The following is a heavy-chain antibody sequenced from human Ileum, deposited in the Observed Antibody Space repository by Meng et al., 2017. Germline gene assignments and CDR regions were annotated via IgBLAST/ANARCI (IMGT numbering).Heavy chain of an antibody. CDR2: TYYRSKWFN. Sequence: QVQLTQSGPGLVKPSQTLSLPCAISGDSVSSNSAAWNWIRQSPSRGLEWLGRTYYRSKWFNEYAVSVKSRITINPDTSENQFSLQLNSVTPEDAAVYYCARGGGSYYHFDYWGQGTLVTVSS. CDR3: ARGGGSYYHFDY. CDR1: GDSVSSNSAA. V-gene: IGHV6-1*01. J-gene: IGHJ4*02. D-gene: IGHD1-26*01.